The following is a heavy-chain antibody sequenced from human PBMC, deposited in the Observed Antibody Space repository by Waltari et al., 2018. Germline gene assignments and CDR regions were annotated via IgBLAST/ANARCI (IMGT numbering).Heavy chain of an antibody. D-gene: IGHD3-3*01. V-gene: IGHV3-11*01. CDR2: ISNSGSSL. CDR3: ARGEERRFFDYYFMDV. J-gene: IGHJ6*03. CDR1: GFTFSYCY. Sequence: QVQLVESGGGMVKPGGSLRLSCAASGFTFSYCYMIWIRQATGKGLEWVAYISNSGSSLYYTDSVKGRFTISRDNAKNSLYLQMNSLRAEDTAVYYCARGEERRFFDYYFMDVWGKGTTVTVSS.